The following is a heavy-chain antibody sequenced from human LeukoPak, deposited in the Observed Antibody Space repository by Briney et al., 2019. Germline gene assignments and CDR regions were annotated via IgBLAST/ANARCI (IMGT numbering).Heavy chain of an antibody. J-gene: IGHJ4*02. CDR1: GITVSSTF. Sequence: GGSLRLSCAAPGITVSSTFMSWVRQVPGKGLEWGSIIYAAGATNTADSVTSTFTLSRDTSKNMLNLEMNSLRPEDTAVYFCARVGICRPGSSYFDHGGQGTLVAASS. V-gene: IGHV3-66*01. CDR3: ARVGICRPGSSYFDH. CDR2: IYAAGAT. D-gene: IGHD3-10*01.